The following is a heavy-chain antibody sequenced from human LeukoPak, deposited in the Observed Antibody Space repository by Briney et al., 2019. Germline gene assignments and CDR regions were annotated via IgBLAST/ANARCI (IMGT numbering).Heavy chain of an antibody. V-gene: IGHV3-23*01. CDR1: GFTLSGHT. CDR3: AKSGYGSGSYYNVYYFDY. CDR2: ISGSSGTT. Sequence: GGSLRLSCAASGFTLSGHTVNWVRQAPGKGLEWVSGISGSSGTTYYAGSVKGRFTISRDNSKNTLNLQMNSLRAADTAVYYCAKSGYGSGSYYNVYYFDYWGQGIPVTVSS. D-gene: IGHD3-10*01. J-gene: IGHJ4*02.